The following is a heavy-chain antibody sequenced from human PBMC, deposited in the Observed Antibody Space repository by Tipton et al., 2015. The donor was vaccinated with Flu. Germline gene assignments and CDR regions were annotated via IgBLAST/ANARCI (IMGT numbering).Heavy chain of an antibody. CDR2: VHRTGST. CDR1: GDSIDSRYY. CDR3: ARSTYYYGSGSSDY. D-gene: IGHD3-10*01. V-gene: IGHV4-38-2*01. J-gene: IGHJ4*02. Sequence: LRLSCSVSGDSIDSRYYWGWIRQPPGKGLEWIGNVHRTGSTYYSPSLKSRVTISVDTAKNQFSQRLNSVTASDTAVYYCARSTYYYGSGSSDYWGQGTLVTVSS.